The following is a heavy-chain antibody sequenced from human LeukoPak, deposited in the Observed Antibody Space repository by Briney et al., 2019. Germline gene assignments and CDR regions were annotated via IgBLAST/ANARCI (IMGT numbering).Heavy chain of an antibody. V-gene: IGHV1-2*04. Sequence: ASVKVSCKASGYTFTGYYMHWVRQAPGQGLEWMGRINPNSGGTNYAQKFQGWVTMTRDTSISTAYMELSRLRSDDTAVYYCARAYYYDSSGYSIIDYWGQGTLVTVSS. J-gene: IGHJ4*02. CDR3: ARAYYYDSSGYSIIDY. CDR1: GYTFTGYY. D-gene: IGHD3-22*01. CDR2: INPNSGGT.